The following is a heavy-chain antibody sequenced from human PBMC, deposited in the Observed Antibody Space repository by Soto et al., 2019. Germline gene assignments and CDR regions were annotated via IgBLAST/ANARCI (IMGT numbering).Heavy chain of an antibody. CDR3: ARSQPLGYCSGGTCCPGY. V-gene: IGHV3-21*02. J-gene: IGHJ4*02. CDR2: ISSSSSYI. Sequence: EVQLVESGGSLVKPGGSLRLSCEASGFSFSGYSMNWVRQAPGKGLEWVASISSSSSYIYYGDSVKGRFTISRDNAKNSRYLQRNSLRAEDTAVYYGARSQPLGYCSGGTCCPGYWGQGTLVTVSS. CDR1: GFSFSGYS. D-gene: IGHD2-15*01.